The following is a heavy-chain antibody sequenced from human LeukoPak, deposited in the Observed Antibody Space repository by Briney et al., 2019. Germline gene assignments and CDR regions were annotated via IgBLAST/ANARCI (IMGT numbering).Heavy chain of an antibody. V-gene: IGHV3-74*01. CDR1: GFTFSNYW. Sequence: PGGSLRLSCAASGFTFSNYWMHWVRQAPGRGLVWVSRISGDGSTTAYADSVKGRFTISRDNAKKTLYLQMNSLRAGDTALYYCVRLKEGSSSWRRNWGQGTLVTVSS. CDR3: VRLKEGSSSWRRN. J-gene: IGHJ4*02. D-gene: IGHD2-2*01. CDR2: ISGDGSTT.